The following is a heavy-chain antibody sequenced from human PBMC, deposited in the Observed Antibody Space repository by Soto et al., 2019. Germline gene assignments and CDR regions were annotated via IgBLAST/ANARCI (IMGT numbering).Heavy chain of an antibody. Sequence: GGSLRLSCAASGFTFTNFGTQWVRQAPGKGLDWVAGIWYDGGKKYYVDSVKGRFTISRDNSKNTLFLQMNSLRAEDTAVYCCARDRGSYGYEAADYWGPGTRVTVSS. V-gene: IGHV3-33*01. CDR2: IWYDGGKK. D-gene: IGHD5-18*01. CDR1: GFTFTNFG. CDR3: ARDRGSYGYEAADY. J-gene: IGHJ4*02.